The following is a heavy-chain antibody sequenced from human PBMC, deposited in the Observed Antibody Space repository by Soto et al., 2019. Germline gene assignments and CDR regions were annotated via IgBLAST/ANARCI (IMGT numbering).Heavy chain of an antibody. V-gene: IGHV3-23*01. CDR2: IGRGGTT. J-gene: IGHJ4*02. CDR3: AKLTAA. CDR1: GFTFSNYA. D-gene: IGHD6-13*01. Sequence: EVQLLESGGGLVQPGGSLRLSCAASGFTFSNYAMSWVRQAPGKGLEWVSAIGRGGTTYYTDSVKGRFTVSRDNSKNTVYLQMNSLRDEDTAVYYCAKLTAAWGQGTLVTVSS.